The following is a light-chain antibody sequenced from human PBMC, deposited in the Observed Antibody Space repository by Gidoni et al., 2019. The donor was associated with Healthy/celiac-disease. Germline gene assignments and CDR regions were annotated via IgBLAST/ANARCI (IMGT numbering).Light chain of an antibody. Sequence: DIQMTQSPSSLSASVGDRVTITCQASQDISNYLNWYQQKPGKAPKLLIYDASNLETGVPSRFSGSGSGTDFTFTISSLQPEDIATYYCQQYDTLPYTFXQXTKLEIQ. CDR1: QDISNY. J-gene: IGKJ2*01. V-gene: IGKV1-33*01. CDR2: DAS. CDR3: QQYDTLPYT.